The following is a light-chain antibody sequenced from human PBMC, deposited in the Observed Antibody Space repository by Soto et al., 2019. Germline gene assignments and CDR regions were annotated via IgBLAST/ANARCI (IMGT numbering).Light chain of an antibody. Sequence: QSVLTQPPSVSGAPGQRVTISCTGSNSNIGAGYDVHWYQLLPGTAPKLLIYGNSNRPSGVPDRFSGSKSGTSASLAITGLQAEDEADYYCQSYDTSLSALYVFGTGTKLT. CDR2: GNS. J-gene: IGLJ1*01. CDR1: NSNIGAGYD. V-gene: IGLV1-40*01. CDR3: QSYDTSLSALYV.